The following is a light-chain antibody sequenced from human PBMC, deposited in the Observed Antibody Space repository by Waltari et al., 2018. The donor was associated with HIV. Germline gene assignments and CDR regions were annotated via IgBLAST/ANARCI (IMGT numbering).Light chain of an antibody. V-gene: IGKV3-15*01. J-gene: IGKJ2*01. CDR3: QQYNNWPRT. Sequence: EIVMTQSPVTLSVSPGERATLSCRASQSISGNLAWYQQKPGQAPRLLIYGASTRATGSPARFSGRGSGTEFTLTISSLQSEDFAVYYCQQYNNWPRTFGQGTKLEIK. CDR2: GAS. CDR1: QSISGN.